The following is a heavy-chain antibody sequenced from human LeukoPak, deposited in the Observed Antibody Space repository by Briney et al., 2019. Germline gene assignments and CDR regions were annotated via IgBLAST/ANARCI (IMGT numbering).Heavy chain of an antibody. Sequence: GESLKISCKGSGYSFTSYWIGWVRQMPGKGLEWMGIIYPGDSDTRYSPSFQGQVTISADKSISTAYLQWSSLKASDTAMYYCARFMITVTAQGVLGYWGQGTLVTVSS. D-gene: IGHD4-17*01. V-gene: IGHV5-51*01. CDR3: ARFMITVTAQGVLGY. CDR2: IYPGDSDT. CDR1: GYSFTSYW. J-gene: IGHJ4*02.